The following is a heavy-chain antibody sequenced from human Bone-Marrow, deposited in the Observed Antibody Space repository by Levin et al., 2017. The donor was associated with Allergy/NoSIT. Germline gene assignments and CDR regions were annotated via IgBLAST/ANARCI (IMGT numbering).Heavy chain of an antibody. Sequence: SLKISCAASGFTFDDYAMHWVRQAPGKGLEWVSGISWNSGSMEYADSVKGRFTISRDNAKKSVYLQMNSLRAEDTAFYYCAKDRDPKATWYFDYWGQGTLVTVSS. CDR1: GFTFDDYA. CDR2: ISWNSGSM. J-gene: IGHJ4*02. CDR3: AKDRDPKATWYFDY. D-gene: IGHD6-13*01. V-gene: IGHV3-9*01.